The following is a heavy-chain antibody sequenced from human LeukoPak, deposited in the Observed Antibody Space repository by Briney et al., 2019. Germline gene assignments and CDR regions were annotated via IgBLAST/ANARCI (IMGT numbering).Heavy chain of an antibody. Sequence: PGGSLRLSCAASGFTFSTYAMHWVRQAPGKGLEWVSAISGSGGSTYYADSVKGRFTISRDNSKNTLYLQMNSLRAEDTAVYYCATYRQVLLPFESWGQGTLVTVSS. V-gene: IGHV3-23*01. CDR2: ISGSGGST. J-gene: IGHJ4*02. D-gene: IGHD2-8*02. CDR1: GFTFSTYA. CDR3: ATYRQVLLPFES.